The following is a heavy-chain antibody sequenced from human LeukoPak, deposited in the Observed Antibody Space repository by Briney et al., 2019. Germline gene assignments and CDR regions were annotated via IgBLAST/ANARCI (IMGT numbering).Heavy chain of an antibody. CDR1: GFSVRNNW. D-gene: IGHD2/OR15-2a*01. CDR3: ARIDSRRTFHI. CDR2: INEDGKKN. J-gene: IGHJ3*02. V-gene: IGHV3-7*01. Sequence: PGGSLRLSCAVSGFSVRNNWTRWVRQAPGEGREWVAHINEDGKKNYYAHSVKGRFTNSRDNAKNALSLQMNNLRFEGTAVYYCARIDSRRTFHIWGQRTMVTVSS.